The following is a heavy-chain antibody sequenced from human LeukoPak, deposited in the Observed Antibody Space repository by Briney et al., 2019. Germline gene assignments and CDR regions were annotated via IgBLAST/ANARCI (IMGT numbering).Heavy chain of an antibody. CDR1: GFTFSSHA. J-gene: IGHJ4*02. CDR3: AREGVRGSGSYYNVKDY. V-gene: IGHV3-23*01. CDR2: ISVSGAGT. D-gene: IGHD3-10*01. Sequence: GGSLRLSCSASGFTFSSHAVSWVRQAPGKGLEWVSAISVSGAGTYYADSVKGRFTISRDNSKNTLYLQMNSLRAEDTAVYYCAREGVRGSGSYYNVKDYWGQGTLVTVSS.